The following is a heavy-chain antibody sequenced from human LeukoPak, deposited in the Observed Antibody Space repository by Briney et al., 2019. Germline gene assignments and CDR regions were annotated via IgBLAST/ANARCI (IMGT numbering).Heavy chain of an antibody. CDR2: ISNSGST. D-gene: IGHD4-17*01. Sequence: PSETLSLTCTVSGYSISSGYYWGWIRQPPGQGLEWIGCISNSGSTYYNPSLKSRVTISVDTSKNQFSLKLSSVTAADTAVYYCATPLYGDYIFDYWGQGTLVTVSS. V-gene: IGHV4-38-2*02. CDR3: ATPLYGDYIFDY. CDR1: GYSISSGYY. J-gene: IGHJ4*02.